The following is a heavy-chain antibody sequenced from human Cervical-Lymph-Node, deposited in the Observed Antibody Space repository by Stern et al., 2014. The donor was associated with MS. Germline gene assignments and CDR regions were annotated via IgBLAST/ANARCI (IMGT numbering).Heavy chain of an antibody. CDR2: ISGSGGST. J-gene: IGHJ4*02. V-gene: IGHV3-23*04. D-gene: IGHD1-26*01. Sequence: EVQLVQSGGGLVQPGGSLRLSCAASGLTFSSYAMSWVRQAPGKGLEWVSAISGSGGSTYYADSVKGRFTISRDNSKNTLYLQMNSLRAEDTAVYYCAKVGAWYSGSYYYIGNFDYWGQGTLVTVSS. CDR3: AKVGAWYSGSYYYIGNFDY. CDR1: GLTFSSYA.